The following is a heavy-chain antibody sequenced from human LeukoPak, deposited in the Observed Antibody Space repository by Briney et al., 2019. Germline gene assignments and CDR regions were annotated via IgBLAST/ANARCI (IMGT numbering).Heavy chain of an antibody. D-gene: IGHD2-2*01. CDR2: MNPKSGNT. Sequence: ASVKVSCKASGYTFTNYDINWVRQATGQGLEWMGWMNPKSGNTGYTQKFQGRVTITRNTSISTAYMELSSLRSEQTSVYYCARGPGCTSNTCPYYFDYWGQGTLVTVPS. CDR3: ARGPGCTSNTCPYYFDY. CDR1: GYTFTNYD. V-gene: IGHV1-8*03. J-gene: IGHJ4*02.